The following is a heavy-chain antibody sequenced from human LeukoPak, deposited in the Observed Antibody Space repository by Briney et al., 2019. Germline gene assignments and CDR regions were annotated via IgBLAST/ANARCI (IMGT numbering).Heavy chain of an antibody. J-gene: IGHJ4*02. CDR2: IYYSGST. CDR1: GGSINSSSDY. V-gene: IGHV4-39*07. CDR3: ARATLRTFDY. D-gene: IGHD2-15*01. Sequence: PSETLSLTCTVSGGSINSSSDYWGWIRQPPGKGLEWIGSIYYSGSTYYNPSLKCRVTISVDTSKNQFSLKLSSVTAADTAVYYCARATLRTFDYWGQGTLVTVSS.